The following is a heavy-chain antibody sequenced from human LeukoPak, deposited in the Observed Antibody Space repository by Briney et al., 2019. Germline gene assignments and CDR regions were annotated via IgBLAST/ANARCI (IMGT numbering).Heavy chain of an antibody. CDR1: GFTFSSFG. CDR2: ISHDGSYE. J-gene: IGHJ4*02. CDR3: AKDGLWFGDLTYFDY. V-gene: IGHV3-30*18. Sequence: GGSLRLSCAGSGFTFSSFGMHWFRQAPGKGLEWVAVISHDGSYEYYADSMKGRFTISRDTSKNTLYLQMNSLRAEDTAVYYCAKDGLWFGDLTYFDYWGQGVLVTVSS. D-gene: IGHD3-10*01.